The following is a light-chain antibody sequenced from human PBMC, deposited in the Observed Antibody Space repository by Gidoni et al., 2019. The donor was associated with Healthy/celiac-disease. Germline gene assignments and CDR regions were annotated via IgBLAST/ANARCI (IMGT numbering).Light chain of an antibody. CDR2: GAS. V-gene: IGKV3-15*01. J-gene: IGKJ1*01. CDR1: QSVSSN. CDR3: QQYNNWPPPWT. Sequence: EIVMTQSPATLSVSPGERATLSCRASQSVSSNLAWYQQKPGQAPRLLIYGASTRATGIPARFSGSGSGTEFNLTISSLQSEDFAVYYCQQYNNWPPPWTFGQGTKVEIK.